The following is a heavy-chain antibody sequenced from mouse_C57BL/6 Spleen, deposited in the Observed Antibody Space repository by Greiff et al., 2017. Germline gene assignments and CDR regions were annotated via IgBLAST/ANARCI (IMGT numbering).Heavy chain of an antibody. V-gene: IGHV5-4*01. D-gene: IGHD2-14*01. CDR1: GFTFSSYA. CDR2: ISDGGSYT. J-gene: IGHJ3*01. CDR3: ARDQEEYDGAWFAY. Sequence: EVQLVESGGGLVKPGGSLKLSCAASGFTFSSYAMSWVRQTPEKRLEWVATISDGGSYTSYPDNVKGRFTISRDNAKNNLYLQTSHLKSEDTSMYYCARDQEEYDGAWFAYWGQGTLVTVSA.